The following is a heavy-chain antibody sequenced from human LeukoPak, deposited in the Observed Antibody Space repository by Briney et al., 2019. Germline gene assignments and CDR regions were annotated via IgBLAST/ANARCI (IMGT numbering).Heavy chain of an antibody. V-gene: IGHV3-74*01. Sequence: AGGSLRLSCAASGFSFSSYWMHWVRQAPGKGLVWVSRIKSDGSSTGYADSVKGRFTTSRDNAKNTPYLQMNRLRAEDTAVYYCAREGCSGSSCLDHWGQGNLVTVSS. CDR1: GFSFSSYW. CDR2: IKSDGSST. D-gene: IGHD2-15*01. J-gene: IGHJ4*02. CDR3: AREGCSGSSCLDH.